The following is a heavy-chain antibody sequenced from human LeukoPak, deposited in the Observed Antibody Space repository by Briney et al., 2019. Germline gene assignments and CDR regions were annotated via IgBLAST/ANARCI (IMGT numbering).Heavy chain of an antibody. D-gene: IGHD3-10*02. CDR1: GFTFSSYA. V-gene: IGHV3-30*04. J-gene: IGHJ6*04. CDR3: AELGISMIGGV. CDR2: ISYDGSNK. Sequence: PGRSLRLSCAASGFTFSSYAMHWVRQAPGKGLEWVAVISYDGSNKYYADSVKGRFTISRDNAKNSLYLQMNSLRADDTAGYYCAELGISMIGGVWGKGTTVTISS.